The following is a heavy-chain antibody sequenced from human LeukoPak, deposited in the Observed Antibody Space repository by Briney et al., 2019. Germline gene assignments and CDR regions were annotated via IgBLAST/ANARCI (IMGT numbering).Heavy chain of an antibody. CDR3: AKELNYYDSSERNAFDI. CDR2: IRYDGSNK. V-gene: IGHV3-30*02. Sequence: GGSLRLSCAASGSTFSSYGMHWVRQAPGKGLEWVAFIRYDGSNKYYADSVKGRFTISRDNSKNTLYLQMNSLRAEDTAVYYCAKELNYYDSSERNAFDIWGQGTMVTVSS. CDR1: GSTFSSYG. D-gene: IGHD3-22*01. J-gene: IGHJ3*02.